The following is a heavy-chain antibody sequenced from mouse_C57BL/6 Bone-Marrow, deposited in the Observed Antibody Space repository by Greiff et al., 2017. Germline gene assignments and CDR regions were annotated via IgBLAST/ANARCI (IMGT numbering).Heavy chain of an antibody. D-gene: IGHD1-2*01. CDR3: ARTAMCFDF. CDR1: GYTFTSYG. Sequence: QVQLQQSGAELARPGASVKLSCKASGYTFTSYGISWVKQRPGQGLEWIGEIYPRSGNTYYNEKFKGKATLTADKSSSTAYMELRSLTSEDSAVYFCARTAMCFDFWGTGTTVTVSS. V-gene: IGHV1-81*01. CDR2: IYPRSGNT. J-gene: IGHJ1*03.